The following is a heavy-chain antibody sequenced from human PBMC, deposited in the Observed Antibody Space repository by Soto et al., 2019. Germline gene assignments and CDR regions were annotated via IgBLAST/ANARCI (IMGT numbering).Heavy chain of an antibody. V-gene: IGHV4-39*01. CDR2: IYYSGST. Sequence: SETLSLTCTVSGGSISSSSYYWGWIRQPPGKGLEWIGSIYYSGSTYYNPSLKSRVTISVDTSKNQFSLKLSSVTAADTAVYYCARRGYSSSWYGGYYGMDVWGQGTTVTVSS. CDR3: ARRGYSSSWYGGYYGMDV. CDR1: GGSISSSSYY. J-gene: IGHJ6*02. D-gene: IGHD6-13*01.